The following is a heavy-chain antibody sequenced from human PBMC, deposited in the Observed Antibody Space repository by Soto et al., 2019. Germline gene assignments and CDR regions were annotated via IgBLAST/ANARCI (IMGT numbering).Heavy chain of an antibody. CDR3: ARGRNGMDV. J-gene: IGHJ6*02. V-gene: IGHV1-8*01. CDR1: GDTFTNYD. CDR2: MNPNSGNT. Sequence: QVQLVQSGAEVKKPGASVKVSCKASGDTFTNYDIKWVRQATGQGIEWMGWMNPNSGNTGYAQKFQGRVTMTRNTSRSTAYRELSSLRSEDTAVDYCARGRNGMDVWGQGPTVTVSS.